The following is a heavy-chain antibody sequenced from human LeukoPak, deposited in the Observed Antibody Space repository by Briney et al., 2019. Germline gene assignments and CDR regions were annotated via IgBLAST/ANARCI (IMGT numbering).Heavy chain of an antibody. CDR2: ITSDGSST. CDR1: GFTFSNYW. D-gene: IGHD6-6*01. CDR3: ARGLSGSSSPLYPFDS. V-gene: IGHV3-74*01. J-gene: IGHJ4*02. Sequence: GGSLRLSCAASGFTFSNYWMHWVRQAPGKGLVWVSHITSDGSSTSYADSVKGRFTISRDNAENTLYLQMNSLRAEDTAIYYCARGLSGSSSPLYPFDSWGQGALVTVSS.